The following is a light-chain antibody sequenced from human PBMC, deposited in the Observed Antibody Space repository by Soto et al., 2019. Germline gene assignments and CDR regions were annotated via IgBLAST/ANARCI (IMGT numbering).Light chain of an antibody. CDR2: GAS. Sequence: EIMLTQSPGTLSLSPGERATLSCRASQSVSSSFLGWYQQKPGQAPRLLFYGASIRATGIPDWFSGSWSATYFPLTISRLEPEDFAMYLYQHYVTSLWTFGQGPKVEIK. CDR3: QHYVTSLWT. V-gene: IGKV3-20*01. J-gene: IGKJ1*01. CDR1: QSVSSSF.